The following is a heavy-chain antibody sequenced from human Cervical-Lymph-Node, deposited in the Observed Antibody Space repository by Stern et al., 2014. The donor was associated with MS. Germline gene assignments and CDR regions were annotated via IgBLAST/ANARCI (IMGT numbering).Heavy chain of an antibody. J-gene: IGHJ4*02. D-gene: IGHD3-22*01. CDR2: IYPGESDT. CDR3: ARPAAWDSSASRVVDY. CDR1: GYRFINDW. Sequence: VQLVQSGAEVKKPGESLKISCKASGYRFINDWIGWVRQMPGKGLEWMGIIYPGESDTRYSPSFQGQVTISADKSISTAYLQWSSLKASDTAMYYCARPAAWDSSASRVVDYWGQGTLVTVSS. V-gene: IGHV5-51*01.